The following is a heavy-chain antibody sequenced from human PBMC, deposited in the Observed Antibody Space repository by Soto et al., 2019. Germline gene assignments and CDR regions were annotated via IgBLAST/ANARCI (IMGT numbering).Heavy chain of an antibody. D-gene: IGHD2-2*01. CDR1: GFTFGSYP. CDR2: ISTNGDST. CDR3: AIEGMSRPSWVFEY. J-gene: IGHJ4*02. V-gene: IGHV3-64*01. Sequence: EVQLVESGGGLVQPGGSLRLSCAASGFTFGSYPMHWVRQAPGKGLEYVSAISTNGDSTFYANSVKGRFTISRDNCKNTLYLQMGRLRAEDMGVYYGAIEGMSRPSWVFEYCGEGTRVTASS.